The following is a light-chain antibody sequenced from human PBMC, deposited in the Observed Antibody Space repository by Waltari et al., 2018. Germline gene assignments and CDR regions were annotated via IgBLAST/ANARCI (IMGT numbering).Light chain of an antibody. V-gene: IGKV1-9*01. Sequence: DIQLTPSPSFLSASVGHRITITCLASQDISSYLAWYQQKPGRAPKVLLSGASALQSGVASRFSGSGSGTEFNLTISSLQPEDFATYYCQQVKTYPLTFGGGTKVEIK. CDR1: QDISSY. CDR3: QQVKTYPLT. J-gene: IGKJ4*01. CDR2: GAS.